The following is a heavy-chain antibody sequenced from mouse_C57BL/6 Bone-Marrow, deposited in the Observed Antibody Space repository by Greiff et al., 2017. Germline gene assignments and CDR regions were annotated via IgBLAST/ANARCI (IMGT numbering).Heavy chain of an antibody. V-gene: IGHV14-4*01. D-gene: IGHD2-12*01. CDR2: IDPENGDT. Sequence: EVQLQQSGAELVRPGASVKLSCTASGFNIKDDYMHWVKQRPEQGLEWIGWIDPENGDTEYASKFKGKATITAATSSNTAYLQRSSLTSEDTAVYYCTSPYYSVNAMDYWGQGTSVTVSS. CDR1: GFNIKDDY. J-gene: IGHJ4*01. CDR3: TSPYYSVNAMDY.